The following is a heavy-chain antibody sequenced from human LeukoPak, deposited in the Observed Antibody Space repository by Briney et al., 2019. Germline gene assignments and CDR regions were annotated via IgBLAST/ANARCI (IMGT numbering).Heavy chain of an antibody. CDR3: ARVVGASHHTVDY. V-gene: IGHV3-53*01. Sequence: PGGSLRLSCAASGFTVSAYSMGWVRQAPGKGLEWLSLIYSGDRTYHADSVKGRFTVSRDDSENTSSLQMNSLRVEDTALYFCARVVGASHHTVDYWGQGALVTVSS. CDR1: GFTVSAYS. CDR2: IYSGDRT. D-gene: IGHD1-26*01. J-gene: IGHJ4*02.